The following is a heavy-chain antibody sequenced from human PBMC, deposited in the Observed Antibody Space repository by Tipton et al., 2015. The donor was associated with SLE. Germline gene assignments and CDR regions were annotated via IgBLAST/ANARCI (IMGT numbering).Heavy chain of an antibody. CDR2: IYSGGDT. J-gene: IGHJ5*02. D-gene: IGHD5-18*01. CDR3: ARDSPAYRTLDP. V-gene: IGHV3-53*05. Sequence: SLRLSCAASGFTVSSNYMSWVRQAPGKGLEWVSFIYSGGDTYYADSVRGRFTISRDSSKNTLHLQMNSLRPEDTATYYCARDSPAYRTLDPWGQGTMVTVSS. CDR1: GFTVSSNY.